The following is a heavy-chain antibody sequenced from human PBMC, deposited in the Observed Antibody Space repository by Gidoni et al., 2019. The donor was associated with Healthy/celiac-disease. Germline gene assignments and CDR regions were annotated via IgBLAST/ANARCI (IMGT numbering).Heavy chain of an antibody. CDR3: ARVGSYGPLDV. J-gene: IGHJ6*02. CDR2: TRNKANSYTT. Sequence: EVQLVESGGGLVPPGGSLRLSCAASGFTFSDHYMDWVRQAPGKGLEWVGRTRNKANSYTTEYAASVKGRFTISRDDSKNSLYLQMNSLKTEDTAVYYCARVGSYGPLDVWGQGTTVTVSS. D-gene: IGHD5-18*01. V-gene: IGHV3-72*01. CDR1: GFTFSDHY.